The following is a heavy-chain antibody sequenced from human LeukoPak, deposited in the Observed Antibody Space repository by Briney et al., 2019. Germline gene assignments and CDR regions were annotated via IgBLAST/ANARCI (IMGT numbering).Heavy chain of an antibody. CDR2: IIPIFGKA. J-gene: IGHJ6*03. CDR3: ARGYQLLRKRNHNYYYYMDV. Sequence: ASVKVSCQASGGTFSSYAISWVRQAPGQRLEWMGGIIPIFGKANYAQKFQGRVTITTDESTSTAYMELSSLRSEDTGVYYWARGYQLLRKRNHNYYYYMDVWGKGTTVTVSS. V-gene: IGHV1-69*05. CDR1: GGTFSSYA. D-gene: IGHD2-2*01.